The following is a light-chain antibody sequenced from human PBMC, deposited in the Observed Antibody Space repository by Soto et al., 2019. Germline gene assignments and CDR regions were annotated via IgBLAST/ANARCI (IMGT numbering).Light chain of an antibody. J-gene: IGKJ5*01. Sequence: DIHLTQSPSFLSASVGERVTIACRPSQAVPNNMALYQQKPGKPPKLLIYEESTLHSGVPSRFSGRKYGKQFALKIDSLKPEDFATYACRQYDSYPINFCPATRL. V-gene: IGKV1-9*01. CDR2: EES. CDR1: QAVPNN. CDR3: RQYDSYPIN.